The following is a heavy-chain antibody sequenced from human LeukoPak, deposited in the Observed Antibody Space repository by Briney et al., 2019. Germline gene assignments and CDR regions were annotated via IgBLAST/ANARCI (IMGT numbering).Heavy chain of an antibody. Sequence: PTETLSLTCTVSGGSISSSSYYWGWIRQPPGKGLEWIGSIYYSGSTYYNPSLKSRVTISVDMSKNQFSLKLSSVTAADAAVYYCARDYYDSSGYYDSDYWGQGTLVTVSS. D-gene: IGHD3-22*01. J-gene: IGHJ4*02. CDR3: ARDYYDSSGYYDSDY. CDR2: IYYSGST. CDR1: GGSISSSSYY. V-gene: IGHV4-39*07.